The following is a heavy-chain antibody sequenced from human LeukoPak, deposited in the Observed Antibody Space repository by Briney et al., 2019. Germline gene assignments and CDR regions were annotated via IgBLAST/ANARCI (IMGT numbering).Heavy chain of an antibody. CDR1: GGSFSGYY. D-gene: IGHD3-10*01. Sequence: ETLSLTCAVYGGSFSGYYWSGIRQPPGKGLEWMGEINHSGSTNYNPSLKSRVTIPVKTSKTQFPLNLTSAPAAETAVYYCARVRWPTTGDKEVRGVITGGLYMDVWGKGTTVTISS. J-gene: IGHJ6*03. CDR3: ARVRWPTTGDKEVRGVITGGLYMDV. V-gene: IGHV4-34*01. CDR2: INHSGST.